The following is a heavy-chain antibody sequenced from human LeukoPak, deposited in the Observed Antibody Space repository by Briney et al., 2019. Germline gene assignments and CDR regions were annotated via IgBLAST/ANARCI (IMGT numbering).Heavy chain of an antibody. D-gene: IGHD3-3*01. V-gene: IGHV3-23*01. CDR1: DSSFRSHD. J-gene: IGHJ4*02. Sequence: QPGGSLTLSCAASDSSFRSHDMSWVRQTLEKGLEWVSSIAGDGASFYADSVKGRFTISRDKSENILYLQMNSLRADDTAIYYCAKGPNFGPWRAVDYRGQGSLVTVSS. CDR3: AKGPNFGPWRAVDY. CDR2: IAGDGAS.